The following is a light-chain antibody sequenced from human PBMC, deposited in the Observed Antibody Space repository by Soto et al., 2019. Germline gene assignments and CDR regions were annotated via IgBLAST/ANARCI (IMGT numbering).Light chain of an antibody. CDR2: DTS. J-gene: IGKJ4*01. CDR1: QRVSARY. Sequence: EIVLTQSPGTLSLSPGDRATLSCRASQRVSARYLAWYHQKPGQAPRLLIYDTSTRAPGTPARFSGSGSGRDFTLTISSLEPEDFAIYYCQQRSSWPLTFGGGTKVDIK. V-gene: IGKV3-11*02. CDR3: QQRSSWPLT.